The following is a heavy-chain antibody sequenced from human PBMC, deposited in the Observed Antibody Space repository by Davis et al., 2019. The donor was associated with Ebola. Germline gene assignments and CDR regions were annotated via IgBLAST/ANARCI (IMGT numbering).Heavy chain of an antibody. CDR2: INAGNGNT. CDR3: AREYSSGWYSFDY. V-gene: IGHV1-3*01. D-gene: IGHD6-19*01. Sequence: AASVKVSCKASGYTFTFYGMHWVRKAPGERLEWMGWINAGNGNTKYSEKFQGRVTMTRDTSASTVYMELRSLRSEDTAAYYCAREYSSGWYSFDYWGQGTLVTVSS. J-gene: IGHJ4*02. CDR1: GYTFTFYG.